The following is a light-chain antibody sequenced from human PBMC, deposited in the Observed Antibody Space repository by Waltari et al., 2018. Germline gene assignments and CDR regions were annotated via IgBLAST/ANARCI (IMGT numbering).Light chain of an antibody. V-gene: IGKV4-1*01. CDR1: HTLLWSSNKRDY. CDR2: WAS. Sequence: DIVMSQSPDSLTVSLGETATIHSRSSHTLLWSSNKRDYLAWYQQRPGHPPRLLFYWASTRESGVPERFSGSGSGTDFTLTITSLQAEDVAIYYCQQYYNYPYTFGQGTKLEIK. J-gene: IGKJ2*01. CDR3: QQYYNYPYT.